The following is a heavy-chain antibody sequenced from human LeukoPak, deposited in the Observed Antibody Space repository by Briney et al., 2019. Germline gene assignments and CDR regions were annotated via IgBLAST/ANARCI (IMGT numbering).Heavy chain of an antibody. D-gene: IGHD1-26*01. CDR1: GFTFSSSA. CDR2: ISNNGGYT. V-gene: IGHV3-23*01. Sequence: GGSLRLSCAASGFTFSSSAMSWVRQAPGKGLEWVSAISNNGGYTYYADSVQGRFTISRDNSKNTLFLQMNSLRAEDTAIYYCAKYGPQDSGSPHFDYWGQGALVTVSS. CDR3: AKYGPQDSGSPHFDY. J-gene: IGHJ4*02.